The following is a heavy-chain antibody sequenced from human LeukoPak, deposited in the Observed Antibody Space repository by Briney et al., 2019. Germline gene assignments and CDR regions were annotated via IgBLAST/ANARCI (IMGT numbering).Heavy chain of an antibody. V-gene: IGHV1-69*04. D-gene: IGHD6-19*01. CDR3: ARDNGYSSGWYDGEIDY. CDR1: GGTFSSYA. CDR2: IIPILGIA. Sequence: ASVKVSCKASGGTFSSYAISWVRQAPGQGLEWMGRIIPILGIANYAQKFQGRVTITADKSTSTAYMELSSLRSEDTAVYYCARDNGYSSGWYDGEIDYWGQGTLVTVSS. J-gene: IGHJ4*02.